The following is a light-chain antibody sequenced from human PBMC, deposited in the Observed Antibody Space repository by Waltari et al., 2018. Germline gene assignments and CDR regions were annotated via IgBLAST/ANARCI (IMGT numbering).Light chain of an antibody. J-gene: IGKJ5*01. V-gene: IGKV3-20*01. Sequence: CRASQSIISTYLAWYQQKPGQAPILLIYAASSRATGIPDRFSGSGSGTDFTLTINRLEPEDFAVYYCQQSDTSSVTFGQGTRLEIK. CDR3: QQSDTSSVT. CDR2: AAS. CDR1: QSIISTY.